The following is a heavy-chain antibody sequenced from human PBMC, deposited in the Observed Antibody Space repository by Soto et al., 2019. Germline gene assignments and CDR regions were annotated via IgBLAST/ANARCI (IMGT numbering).Heavy chain of an antibody. J-gene: IGHJ6*02. CDR2: ISGSGSDT. Sequence: QLSESGGGLVQPGGSLRLSCAASGFSFGIFAISWVRQAPGRGLEWVAGISGSGSDTYHADSVKGRFTVSRENSRSTLFLDMSSLRSEDTAVYYCAKLPTRGLHLGELSLYRGGRYSYHMDVWGQGTTVTVAS. CDR3: AKLPTRGLHLGELSLYRGGRYSYHMDV. CDR1: GFSFGIFA. V-gene: IGHV3-23*01. D-gene: IGHD3-16*02.